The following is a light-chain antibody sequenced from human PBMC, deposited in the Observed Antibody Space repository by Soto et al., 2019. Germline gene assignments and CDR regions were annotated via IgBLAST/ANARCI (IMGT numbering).Light chain of an antibody. CDR2: GAS. V-gene: IGKV3-20*01. Sequence: EIVLTQSPATLSLSPGERATLSCRASQSVSSTSLAWYQQKPGQAPRLLIYGASTRATGIPDRFSGSGSGTDFTLTISRVEPEDFAVYYCQQYNIWRSISFGQGTRLEIK. J-gene: IGKJ5*01. CDR3: QQYNIWRSIS. CDR1: QSVSSTS.